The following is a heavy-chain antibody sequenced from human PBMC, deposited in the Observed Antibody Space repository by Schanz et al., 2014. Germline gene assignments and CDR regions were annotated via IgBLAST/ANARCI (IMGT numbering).Heavy chain of an antibody. CDR2: INQSGTT. V-gene: IGHV4-34*02. D-gene: IGHD3-22*01. CDR3: ARGTRERLLLRSWQFAFDI. CDR1: GGSFSSNY. J-gene: IGHJ3*02. Sequence: QVQLQQWGAGLLKPSETLSLTCAVYGGSFSSNYWSWIRQPPGKGLEWIGEINQSGTTNYNPPLKRRDTMSVDTWKNQISLKLRSVTAADTAVYYCARGTRERLLLRSWQFAFDIWGQGTMVTVSS.